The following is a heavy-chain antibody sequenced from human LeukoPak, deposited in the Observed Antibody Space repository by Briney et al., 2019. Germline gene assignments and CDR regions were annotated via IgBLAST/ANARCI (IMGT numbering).Heavy chain of an antibody. CDR2: IRYDGSNK. J-gene: IGHJ3*02. CDR1: GFTFSSYG. Sequence: GSLRLSCAASGFTFSSYGMHWVRQAPGKGLEWVAFIRYDGSNKYYADSVKGRFTISRDNSKNTLYLQMDSLRAEDTAVYYCAKVSGRYCSSTSCFNDAFDIWGQGTMVTVSS. V-gene: IGHV3-30*02. CDR3: AKVSGRYCSSTSCFNDAFDI. D-gene: IGHD2-2*01.